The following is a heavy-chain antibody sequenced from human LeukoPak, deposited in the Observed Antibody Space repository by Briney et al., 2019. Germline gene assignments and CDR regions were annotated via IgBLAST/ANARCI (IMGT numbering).Heavy chain of an antibody. V-gene: IGHV3-48*04. D-gene: IGHD3-16*02. CDR1: GIAFSTHS. J-gene: IGHJ4*01. CDR3: ARAWGSYRYYFDY. CDR2: ISSSTTAI. Sequence: GSLRLSCAASGIAFSTHSMNWVRQAPGRGLEWVSYISSSTTAIYYADSVKGRFTISRDNARNSLYLQMNSLRAEDTAVYYCARAWGSYRYYFDYWGHGTLVTVSS.